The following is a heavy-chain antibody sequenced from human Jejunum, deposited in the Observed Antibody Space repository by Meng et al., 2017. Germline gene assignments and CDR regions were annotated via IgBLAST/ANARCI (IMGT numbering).Heavy chain of an antibody. CDR3: AKDRRDYGGNGCFAS. Sequence: GGSLRLSCATSVFNFNAFVMSWVRQAPGKGLEWVSGVSGSGDTTYYADSVKGRFTISRDNFKNAVYLQMNSLRVDDTAIYYCAKDRRDYGGNGCFASWGQGTLVTVSS. V-gene: IGHV3-23*01. CDR2: VSGSGDTT. D-gene: IGHD4-23*01. CDR1: VFNFNAFV. J-gene: IGHJ4*02.